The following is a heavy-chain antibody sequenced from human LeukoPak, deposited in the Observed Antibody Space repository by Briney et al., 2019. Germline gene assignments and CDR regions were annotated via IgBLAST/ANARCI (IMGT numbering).Heavy chain of an antibody. CDR1: GFTFSDYY. J-gene: IGHJ6*02. D-gene: IGHD3-10*01. Sequence: GGSLRLSCAASGFTFSDYYMSWIRQAPGKGLEWVSYISSSGSTICYADSVKGRFTISRDNAKNSLYLQMNSLRAEDTAVYYCARKNAELLWFGESYYYGMDVWGQGTTVTVSS. CDR2: ISSSGSTI. V-gene: IGHV3-11*01. CDR3: ARKNAELLWFGESYYYGMDV.